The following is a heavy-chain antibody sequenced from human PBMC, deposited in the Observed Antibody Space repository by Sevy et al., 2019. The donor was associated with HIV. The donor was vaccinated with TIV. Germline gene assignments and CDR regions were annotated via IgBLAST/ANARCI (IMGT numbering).Heavy chain of an antibody. Sequence: GGSLRLSCEASGFTFRTYWMNWVRQAPGKGLEWVANINEDGSVKYYVHSVKGRFTISRDNAKNSLYLQMNSLTAGDTAVYYCARVFGIGIVGATPDYWGQGTLVTVSS. V-gene: IGHV3-7*03. CDR1: GFTFRTYW. J-gene: IGHJ4*02. CDR3: ARVFGIGIVGATPDY. CDR2: INEDGSVK. D-gene: IGHD1-26*01.